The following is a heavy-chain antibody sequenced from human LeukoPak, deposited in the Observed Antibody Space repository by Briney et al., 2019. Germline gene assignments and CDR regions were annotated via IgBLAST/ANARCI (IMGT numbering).Heavy chain of an antibody. CDR3: VKGGYYDSSGFPEYFQD. D-gene: IGHD3-22*01. J-gene: IGHJ1*01. V-gene: IGHV3-64D*09. Sequence: PGGSLRLSCSASEFSFGRYAMHWVRQGPGKGLEHVSTISSNGASTYYADSAKGRFTISRDNSKNTLYLQLSSLSAEDTAVYYCVKGGYYDSSGFPEYFQDWGQGTLVSASS. CDR2: ISSNGAST. CDR1: EFSFGRYA.